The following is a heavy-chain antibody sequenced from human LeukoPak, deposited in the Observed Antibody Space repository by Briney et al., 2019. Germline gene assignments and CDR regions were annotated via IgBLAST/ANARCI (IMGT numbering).Heavy chain of an antibody. V-gene: IGHV1-69*04. D-gene: IGHD2-21*02. CDR2: IIPIFGIA. Sequence: SVKVSRKASGGTFSSYAISWVRQAPGQGLEWMGRIIPIFGIANYAQKFQGRVTITADKSTSTAYMELSSLRSEDTAVYYCAKTASEYYFDYWGQGTLVTVSS. J-gene: IGHJ4*02. CDR1: GGTFSSYA. CDR3: AKTASEYYFDY.